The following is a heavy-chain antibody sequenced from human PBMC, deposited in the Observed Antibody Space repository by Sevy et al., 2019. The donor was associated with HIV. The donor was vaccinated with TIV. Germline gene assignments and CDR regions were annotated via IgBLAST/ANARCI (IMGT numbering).Heavy chain of an antibody. J-gene: IGHJ3*02. CDR3: ARRNDFDI. V-gene: IGHV4-59*08. Sequence: SETLSLTCTVSGGSINSDHWNWIRQPPGKGLEWIGYVYYTGGSNYNPYLKKRVTISVDRTKNQFSLKLTSVTAADTAVYYCARRNDFDIWGQGTMVTVSS. CDR1: GGSINSDH. CDR2: VYYTGGS.